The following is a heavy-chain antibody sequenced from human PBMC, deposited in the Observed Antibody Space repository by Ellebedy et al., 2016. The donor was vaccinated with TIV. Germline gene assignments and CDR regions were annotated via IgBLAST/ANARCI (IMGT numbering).Heavy chain of an antibody. Sequence: ASVKVSXKASGYTFTSYYMHWVRQAPGQGLEWMGWINPNSGGTNYAQKFQGWVTMTRDTSISTAYMELSRLRSDDTAVYYCARGGVILTGYPYYGMDVWGQGTTVTVSS. V-gene: IGHV1-2*04. D-gene: IGHD3-9*01. J-gene: IGHJ6*02. CDR2: INPNSGGT. CDR1: GYTFTSYY. CDR3: ARGGVILTGYPYYGMDV.